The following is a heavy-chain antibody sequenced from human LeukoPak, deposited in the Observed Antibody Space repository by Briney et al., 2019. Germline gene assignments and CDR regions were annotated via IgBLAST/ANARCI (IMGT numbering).Heavy chain of an antibody. CDR2: ISGSGGTT. D-gene: IGHD3-10*01. V-gene: IGHV3-23*01. J-gene: IGHJ4*02. CDR1: GFTFSNYA. Sequence: GGSLRLSCAASGFTFSNYAMSWVRQAPGQRLEWVSAISGSGGTTYYADSVKGRFTISRDNSTSTLFLQMNSLRAEDTAVYYCAKWDYYGSGTYPDSSNDFWGQGTLVTVSS. CDR3: AKWDYYGSGTYPDSSNDF.